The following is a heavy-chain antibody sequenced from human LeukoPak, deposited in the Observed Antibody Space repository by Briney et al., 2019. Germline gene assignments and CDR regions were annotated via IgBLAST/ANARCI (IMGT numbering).Heavy chain of an antibody. V-gene: IGHV3-74*01. Sequence: GGSLRLSCAASGSGSTFNNYWMHWVRQAPGKGLVWVSRINADGSTTSYADSVRGRFTISRDNAKNTLYLQMNSLRAEDTAVYYCVREYCSGGSCSDAFDIWGQGTMVTVSS. J-gene: IGHJ3*02. D-gene: IGHD2-15*01. CDR3: VREYCSGGSCSDAFDI. CDR2: INADGSTT. CDR1: GSGSTFNNYW.